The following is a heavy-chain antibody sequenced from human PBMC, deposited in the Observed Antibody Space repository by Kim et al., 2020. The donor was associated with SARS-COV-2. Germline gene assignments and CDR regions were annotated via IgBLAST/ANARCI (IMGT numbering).Heavy chain of an antibody. V-gene: IGHV4-34*01. CDR2: INHSGST. CDR3: ARFSQFIAAAIAVAGNWFDP. J-gene: IGHJ5*02. D-gene: IGHD6-19*01. CDR1: GGSFSGYY. Sequence: SETLSLTCAVYGGSFSGYYWSWIRQPPGKGLEWIGEINHSGSTNYNPSLKSRVTISVDTSKNQFSLKLSSVTAADTAVYYCARFSQFIAAAIAVAGNWFDPWGQGTLVTVSS.